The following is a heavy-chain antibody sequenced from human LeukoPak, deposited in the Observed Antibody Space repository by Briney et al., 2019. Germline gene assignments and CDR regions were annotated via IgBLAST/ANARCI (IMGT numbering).Heavy chain of an antibody. J-gene: IGHJ4*02. V-gene: IGHV3-23*01. CDR3: AKDRVPGSRWDIDY. D-gene: IGHD1-26*01. Sequence: TGGSLRLSCAGSGFSFSTYTMNWVRQAPGKGLEWVSGIYGGGGGRYYADSVKGRFTTSRDHSKNTVYLQMNSLRAEDTAVYYCAKDRVPGSRWDIDYWGQGTLVTVSS. CDR2: IYGGGGGR. CDR1: GFSFSTYT.